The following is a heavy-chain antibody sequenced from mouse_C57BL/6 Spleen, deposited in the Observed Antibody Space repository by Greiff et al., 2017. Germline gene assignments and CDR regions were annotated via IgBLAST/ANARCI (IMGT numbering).Heavy chain of an antibody. D-gene: IGHD1-1*01. CDR3: ARGGYYYGSSHYFDY. J-gene: IGHJ2*01. Sequence: VQLQQPGAELVKPGASVKMSCKASGYTFTSYWITWVKQRPGQGLEWIGDIYPGSGSTNYNEKFKSKATLTVDTSSSTAYMQLSSLTSEDSAVYYCARGGYYYGSSHYFDYWVQGTTLTVSS. CDR2: IYPGSGST. CDR1: GYTFTSYW. V-gene: IGHV1-55*01.